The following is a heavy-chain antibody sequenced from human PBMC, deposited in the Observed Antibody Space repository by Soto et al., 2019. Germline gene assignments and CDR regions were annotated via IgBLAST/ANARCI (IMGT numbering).Heavy chain of an antibody. Sequence: PSETLSLTCTVSGGSISRYFWSRIRQPPGKGLEWIGYIYYSGSTKYNPTLESRVTISVDTSKNQVSLKLSSVTAADTAKYYCATIDYAHYGMDVWGQGTTVTVSS. CDR2: IYYSGST. J-gene: IGHJ6*02. V-gene: IGHV4-59*01. CDR3: ATIDYAHYGMDV. CDR1: GGSISRYF. D-gene: IGHD4-17*01.